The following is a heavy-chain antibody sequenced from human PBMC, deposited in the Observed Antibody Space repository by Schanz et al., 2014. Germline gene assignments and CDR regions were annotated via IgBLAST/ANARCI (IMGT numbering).Heavy chain of an antibody. CDR3: ARDGGRDGYNLAFDV. J-gene: IGHJ3*01. CDR1: GFTVNTNY. D-gene: IGHD5-12*01. Sequence: EGQLGESGGGLIQPGGSLRLSCAVSGFTVNTNYMSWVRQAPGKGLEWISSMYINSGSTQYADSVKGRFIISRDSSKNTLFLQMNSLRAEDTAVYFCARDGGRDGYNLAFDVWGQGTLVT. V-gene: IGHV3-53*01. CDR2: MYINSGST.